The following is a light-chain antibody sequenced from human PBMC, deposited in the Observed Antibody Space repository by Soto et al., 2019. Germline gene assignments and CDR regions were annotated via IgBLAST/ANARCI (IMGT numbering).Light chain of an antibody. Sequence: QSALTQPPSASGAPGQSVTISCTGTSSDVGGYNYVSWYQQYPGKAPKLMIYEVSQRPSGVPDRFSGSKSGKTASLTVSGLQAEDEADYYCSSYGGSDIWVFGGGTQLTVL. J-gene: IGLJ3*02. V-gene: IGLV2-8*01. CDR3: SSYGGSDIWV. CDR2: EVS. CDR1: SSDVGGYNY.